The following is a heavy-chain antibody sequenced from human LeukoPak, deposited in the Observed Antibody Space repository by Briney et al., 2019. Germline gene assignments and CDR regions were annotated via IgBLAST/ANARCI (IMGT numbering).Heavy chain of an antibody. V-gene: IGHV3-53*01. CDR1: GFTVSSNY. Sequence: GGSLRLSCAASGFTVSSNYMSWVRQAPGKGLEWVSVIYSGGSTYYADSVKGRFTISRDNSKNTLYLQMNSLRADDTAVYYCARDIGGVVRGVIDYWGQGTLVTVSS. J-gene: IGHJ4*02. CDR2: IYSGGST. CDR3: ARDIGGVVRGVIDY. D-gene: IGHD3-10*01.